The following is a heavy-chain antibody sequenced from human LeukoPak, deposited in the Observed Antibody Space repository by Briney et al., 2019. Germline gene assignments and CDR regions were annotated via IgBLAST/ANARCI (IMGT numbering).Heavy chain of an antibody. V-gene: IGHV3-23*01. CDR2: ISGSAEHT. CDR3: AKHGFSSGWPQVPSEH. J-gene: IGHJ4*02. CDR1: SFTFSNYA. D-gene: IGHD6-19*01. Sequence: PGGSLTLSCTASSFTFSNYALSWVRQAPGKGLEWVSAISGSAEHTYYADSVKGRFTISRDNSKNTLYLQMISLRAEDTAVYYCAKHGFSSGWPQVPSEHWSQGTLVTVSS.